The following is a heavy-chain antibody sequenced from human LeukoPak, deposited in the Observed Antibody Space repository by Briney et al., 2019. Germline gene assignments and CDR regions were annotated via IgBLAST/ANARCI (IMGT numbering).Heavy chain of an antibody. CDR2: IIPIFGTA. D-gene: IGHD3-22*01. CDR1: GGTFSSYA. V-gene: IGHV1-69*05. Sequence: SVKVSCKASGGTFSSYAISWVRQAPGQGLEWMGRIIPIFGTANYAQKFQGRVTITTDESTSTAYMELSSLRSEDTAVYYCARDSYYDSSGASWFDHWGQGTLVTVSS. CDR3: ARDSYYDSSGASWFDH. J-gene: IGHJ5*02.